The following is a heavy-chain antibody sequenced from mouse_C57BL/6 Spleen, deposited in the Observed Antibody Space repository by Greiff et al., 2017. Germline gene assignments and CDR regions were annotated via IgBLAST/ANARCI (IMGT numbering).Heavy chain of an antibody. D-gene: IGHD1-1*01. V-gene: IGHV5-17*01. CDR1: GFTFSDYG. CDR2: ISSGSSTI. Sequence: DVMLVESGGGLVKPGGSLKLSCAASGFTFSDYGMHWVRQAPEKGLEWVAYISSGSSTIYYADTVKGRFTISRDNAKNTLFLQMTSLRSEDTAMYYCARGATVEGASWFAYWGQGTLVTVSA. CDR3: ARGATVEGASWFAY. J-gene: IGHJ3*01.